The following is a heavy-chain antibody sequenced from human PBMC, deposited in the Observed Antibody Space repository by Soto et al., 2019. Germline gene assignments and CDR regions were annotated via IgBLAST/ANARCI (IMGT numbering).Heavy chain of an antibody. J-gene: IGHJ4*02. V-gene: IGHV4-59*08. D-gene: IGHD6-13*01. CDR2: IYYSGST. CDR1: GGSISSYY. Sequence: SETLSLTCTVSGGSISSYYWSWIRQPPGKGLEWIGYIYYSGSTNYNPSLKSRVTISVDTSKNQFSLKLSSVTAADTAVYYCASIAAAGVDYWGQGTLVTVSS. CDR3: ASIAAAGVDY.